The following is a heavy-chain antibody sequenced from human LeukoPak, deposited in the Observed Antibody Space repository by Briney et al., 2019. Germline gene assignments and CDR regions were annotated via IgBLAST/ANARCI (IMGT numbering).Heavy chain of an antibody. CDR3: ARHCAYGSSSGFDY. V-gene: IGHV4-59*08. CDR2: VYYTGST. Sequence: SETLSLTCSVSGGSVSNYYWSWIRQPPGKGLEWIWFVYYTGSTNYNPSLKSRVSMSVDKSKNQFSLRLNSVTVADTAVYYFARHCAYGSSSGFDYWGQGSLVTVSS. J-gene: IGHJ4*02. D-gene: IGHD6-6*01. CDR1: GGSVSNYY.